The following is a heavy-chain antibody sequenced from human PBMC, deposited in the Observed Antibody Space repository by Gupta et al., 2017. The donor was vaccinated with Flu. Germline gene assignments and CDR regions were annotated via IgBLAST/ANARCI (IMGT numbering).Heavy chain of an antibody. D-gene: IGHD6-19*01. V-gene: IGHV3-21*01. Sequence: EVQLVESGGGLVKPGGSLRLSCAASGFTFSSYSMNWVRQAPGKGLEWVSSISSSSSYIYYADSVKGRFTISRDNAKNSLNLQMNSLRAEDTAVYYCARDSSGWYDGYYYYGMDVWGQGTTVTVSS. CDR2: ISSSSSYI. CDR3: ARDSSGWYDGYYYYGMDV. CDR1: GFTFSSYS. J-gene: IGHJ6*02.